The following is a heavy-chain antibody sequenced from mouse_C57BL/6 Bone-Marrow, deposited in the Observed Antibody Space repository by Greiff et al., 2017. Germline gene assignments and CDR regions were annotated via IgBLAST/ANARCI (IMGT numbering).Heavy chain of an antibody. D-gene: IGHD2-14*01. CDR2: IYPSDSET. Sequence: QVQLQQPGAELVRPGSSVKLSCKASGYTFTSYWMDWVKQRPGQGLEWIGNIYPSDSETHYNQKFKDKATLTGDKSSSPAYRQLSSLTAEDSAVYYCARVRRGAYWGQGTLVTVSA. CDR3: ARVRRGAY. V-gene: IGHV1-61*01. J-gene: IGHJ3*01. CDR1: GYTFTSYW.